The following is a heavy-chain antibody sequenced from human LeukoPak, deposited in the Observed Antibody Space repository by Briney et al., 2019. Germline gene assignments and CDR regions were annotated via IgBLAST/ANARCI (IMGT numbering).Heavy chain of an antibody. Sequence: GGSLRLSCAASGFYFSNYWMSRVRQAPGKGLEWLANINLDGTKKYYVDSVNGRFTISRDNARNSLYMQMNSLRAEDTAVYYCARDTADFQGLDIWGQGTKVTVSS. CDR1: GFYFSNYW. J-gene: IGHJ3*02. CDR2: INLDGTKK. CDR3: ARDTADFQGLDI. D-gene: IGHD3-3*01. V-gene: IGHV3-7*01.